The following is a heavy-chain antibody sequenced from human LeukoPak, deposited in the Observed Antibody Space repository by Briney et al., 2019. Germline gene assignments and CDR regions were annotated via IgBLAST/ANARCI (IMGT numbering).Heavy chain of an antibody. J-gene: IGHJ3*02. D-gene: IGHD3-22*01. CDR3: VRGDSSGYPDAFDI. Sequence: GGSLRLSCAASGFTFSSYGMHWVRQAPGKGLEWVAVIWYDGSNKYYADSVKGRFTISRDNSKNTLYVQMNSLRAEDTAVYYCVRGDSSGYPDAFDIWGQGTMVTVSS. CDR2: IWYDGSNK. CDR1: GFTFSSYG. V-gene: IGHV3-33*01.